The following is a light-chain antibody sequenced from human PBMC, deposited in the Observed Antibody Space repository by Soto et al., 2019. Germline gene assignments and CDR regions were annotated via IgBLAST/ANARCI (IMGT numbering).Light chain of an antibody. Sequence: DIQMTQSPSTLSASVGDRVTITCRASQSISWKLAWYQQQPGKAPKLLIFDASSLESGVPSRFSGSGSGTEFTLTISSLQPDDFATYSCQQYDTYPYTFGQGTKLEI. J-gene: IGKJ2*01. CDR2: DAS. V-gene: IGKV1-5*01. CDR3: QQYDTYPYT. CDR1: QSISWK.